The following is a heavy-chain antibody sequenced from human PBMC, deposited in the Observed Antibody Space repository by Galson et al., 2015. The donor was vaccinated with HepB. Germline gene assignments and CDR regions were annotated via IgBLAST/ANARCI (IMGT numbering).Heavy chain of an antibody. D-gene: IGHD2-21*02. V-gene: IGHV3-7*01. CDR1: GFSFSSYW. J-gene: IGHJ6*04. CDR3: ARENMAVTSAITELFYYYNGRDV. Sequence: SLRLSCAASGFSFSSYWMTWVRQAPGKGLEWVANIKGDGSEKDHVDSVKGRFTISRDNAKKSLYLQMNSLRVEDTAVYYCARENMAVTSAITELFYYYNGRDVGGKGTTVPV. CDR2: IKGDGSEK.